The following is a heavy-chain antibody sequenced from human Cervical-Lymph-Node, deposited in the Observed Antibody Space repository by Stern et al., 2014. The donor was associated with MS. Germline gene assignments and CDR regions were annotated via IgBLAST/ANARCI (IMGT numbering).Heavy chain of an antibody. D-gene: IGHD1-26*01. CDR1: GGSISSDWDC. V-gene: IGHV4-31*03. Sequence: QVQLQESGPGLVKPSQTLSLSCTVSGGSISSDWDCWNWIRQLPGKGLEWIGYISYSGNTYNNPSLKSRVTISVDTSKNQFSLKLSYVTAADTAVYYCARDGPQVGAGSFDIWGRGTMVTVSS. CDR2: ISYSGNT. CDR3: ARDGPQVGAGSFDI. J-gene: IGHJ3*02.